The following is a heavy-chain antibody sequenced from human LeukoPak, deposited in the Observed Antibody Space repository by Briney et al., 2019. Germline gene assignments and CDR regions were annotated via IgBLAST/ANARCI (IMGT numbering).Heavy chain of an antibody. V-gene: IGHV4-59*01. CDR2: IYYSGST. CDR3: ARASPGGYSYGFDAFDI. J-gene: IGHJ3*02. CDR1: GGSISSYH. Sequence: SETLSLTCTVYGGSISSYHWSWIRQPPGKGLEWIGYIYYSGSTNYNPSLKSRVTISVDTSKNQFSRKLSSVTAADTAVYYCARASPGGYSYGFDAFDIWGQGTMVTVSS. D-gene: IGHD5-18*01.